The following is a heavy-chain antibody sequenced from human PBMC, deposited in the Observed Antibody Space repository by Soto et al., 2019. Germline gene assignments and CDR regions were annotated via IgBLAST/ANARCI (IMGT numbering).Heavy chain of an antibody. V-gene: IGHV3-7*01. CDR3: ARAYDVVLWFGEWGAFDI. Sequence: HPGGSLRLSCAASGFTFSSYWMSWVRQAPGKGLEWVANIKQDGSEKYYVDSVKGRFTISRDNAKNSLYLQMNSLRAEDTAVYYCARAYDVVLWFGEWGAFDIWGQGTMVTVSS. CDR2: IKQDGSEK. CDR1: GFTFSSYW. J-gene: IGHJ3*02. D-gene: IGHD3-10*01.